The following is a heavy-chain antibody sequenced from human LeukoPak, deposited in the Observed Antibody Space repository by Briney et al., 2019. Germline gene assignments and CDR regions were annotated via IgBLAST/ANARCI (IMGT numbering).Heavy chain of an antibody. D-gene: IGHD6-19*01. CDR1: GGSISSGGYY. CDR2: IYYSGST. V-gene: IGHV4-61*08. Sequence: SETLSLTCTVSGGSISSGGYYWSWIRQHPGKGLEWIGYIYYSGSTNYNPSLKSRVTISVDTSKNQFSLKLSSVTAADTAVHYCARHSTSSGWCELGGYFDYWGQGTLVTVSS. J-gene: IGHJ4*02. CDR3: ARHSTSSGWCELGGYFDY.